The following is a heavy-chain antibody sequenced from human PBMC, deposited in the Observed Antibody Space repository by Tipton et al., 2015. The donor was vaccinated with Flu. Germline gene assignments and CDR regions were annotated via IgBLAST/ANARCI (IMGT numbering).Heavy chain of an antibody. Sequence: TLSLTCTVSGGSISSGGYYWSWIRQHPGKGLEWIGYIYYSGSTYYNPYLKSRVTIAVDTSKNQFSLQLSSVTAADTAVYYCARGRWFGELLNDYWGQGTLVTVSS. D-gene: IGHD3-10*01. CDR1: GGSISSGGYY. V-gene: IGHV4-31*03. CDR3: ARGRWFGELLNDY. J-gene: IGHJ4*02. CDR2: IYYSGST.